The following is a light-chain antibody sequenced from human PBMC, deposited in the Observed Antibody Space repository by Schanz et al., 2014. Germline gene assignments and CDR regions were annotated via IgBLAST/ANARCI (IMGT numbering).Light chain of an antibody. J-gene: IGLJ1*01. CDR1: RSDVGGYNY. CDR3: SSYTSSSSV. V-gene: IGLV2-8*01. CDR2: EVS. Sequence: QSVLTQPPSASGSPGQSVTISCTGTRSDVGGYNYVSWYQQHPGKAPKFMIYEVSKRPSGVPDRFSGSKSGNTASLTISGLQTEDEADYYCSSYTSSSSVFGTGTKLTVL.